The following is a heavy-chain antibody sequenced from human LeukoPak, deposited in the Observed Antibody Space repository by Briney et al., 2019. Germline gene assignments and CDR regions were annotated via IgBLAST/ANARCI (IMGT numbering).Heavy chain of an antibody. J-gene: IGHJ4*02. D-gene: IGHD3-22*01. V-gene: IGHV3-33*01. CDR3: ARDGLPYYYDSTGYYGYNYFFDY. CDR2: IWYDGSNK. CDR1: GFTFSSYG. Sequence: PGRSLRLSCAASGFTFSSYGMHWVRQAPGKGLEWVAVIWYDGSNKYYADSVKGRFTISSDNSKNTLYLQMNSLRAEDTAVYYCARDGLPYYYDSTGYYGYNYFFDYWGQGTLVTVSS.